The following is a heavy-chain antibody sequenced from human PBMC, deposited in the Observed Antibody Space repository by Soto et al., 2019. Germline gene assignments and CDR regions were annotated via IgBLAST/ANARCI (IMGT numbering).Heavy chain of an antibody. V-gene: IGHV4-34*01. Sequence: SETLSLTCAVYGGSFSGYYWSWIRQPPGKGLEWIGEINHSGSTNYNPSLKSRVTISVDTSKNQFSLKLSSVTAADTAVYYCARDRDTAMVTDYYYGMDVWGQGTTVTVSS. D-gene: IGHD5-18*01. CDR2: INHSGST. CDR1: GGSFSGYY. CDR3: ARDRDTAMVTDYYYGMDV. J-gene: IGHJ6*02.